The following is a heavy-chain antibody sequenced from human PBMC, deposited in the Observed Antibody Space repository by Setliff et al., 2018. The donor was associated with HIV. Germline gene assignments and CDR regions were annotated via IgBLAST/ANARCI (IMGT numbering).Heavy chain of an antibody. D-gene: IGHD5-12*01. CDR1: GFSFTSED. J-gene: IGHJ4*02. Sequence: ASVKVSCKASGFSFTSEDINWVRQATGQGLEWVGWMNPKSGNTGYARKFQGRVTMTRNTSINTAYMELRSLRSEDTGLYFCARARRGHGGPRGYYFDYWGQGTLVTVSS. V-gene: IGHV1-8*01. CDR2: MNPKSGNT. CDR3: ARARRGHGGPRGYYFDY.